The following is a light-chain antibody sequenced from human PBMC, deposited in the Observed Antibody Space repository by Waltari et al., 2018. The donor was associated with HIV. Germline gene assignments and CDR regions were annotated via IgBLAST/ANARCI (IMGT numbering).Light chain of an antibody. V-gene: IGLV2-8*01. CDR2: EVS. CDR1: TSDVGGYHY. CDR3: TSHAGSKSWV. Sequence: QSALTQPPSASGSPAQSVTISSTGPTSDVGGYHYVPWYQQHPGKAPKLMIYEVSKRPPGVPDRFSGSKSGNTASLTVSGLQAEDEADYYCTSHAGSKSWVFGGGTKLTVL. J-gene: IGLJ3*02.